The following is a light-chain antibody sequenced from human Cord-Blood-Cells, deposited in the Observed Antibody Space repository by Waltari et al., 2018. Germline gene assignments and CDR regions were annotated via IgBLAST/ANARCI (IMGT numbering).Light chain of an antibody. CDR3: QQYGSSPPYT. Sequence: ELVLTQSPGTLSLSPGERANLSRRDSQSVSSSYLAWYQQKPGQAPRLLIYGASSRATGIPDRFSGSGSGTDFTLTISRLEPEDFAVYYCQQYGSSPPYTFGQGTKLEIK. CDR2: GAS. V-gene: IGKV3-20*01. CDR1: QSVSSSY. J-gene: IGKJ2*01.